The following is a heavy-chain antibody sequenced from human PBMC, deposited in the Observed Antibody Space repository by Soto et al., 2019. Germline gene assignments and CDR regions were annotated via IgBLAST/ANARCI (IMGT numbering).Heavy chain of an antibody. D-gene: IGHD2-2*03. V-gene: IGHV4-39*01. CDR1: GGSVSSTDYS. Sequence: QLQLQESGPGLVKPSETLSLTCTVSGGSVSSTDYSWGWVRQSPGKGLEWIGTVYSHDNTHYNPSLLSRVTISVETSKNEFSLRLNSVTAADTAVYYCARLNGYCVSTKCRGYYGMDVWGQGTTVTVSS. CDR3: ARLNGYCVSTKCRGYYGMDV. CDR2: VYSHDNT. J-gene: IGHJ6*02.